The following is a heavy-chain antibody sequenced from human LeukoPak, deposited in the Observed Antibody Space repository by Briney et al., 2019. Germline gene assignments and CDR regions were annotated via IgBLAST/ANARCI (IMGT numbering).Heavy chain of an antibody. V-gene: IGHV3-48*04. CDR2: ISSSGSTI. CDR1: GFTFSSYG. D-gene: IGHD3-10*01. CDR3: ARGPMVRGVIIRRSKSGYFDY. J-gene: IGHJ4*02. Sequence: QTGGSLRLSCAASGFTFSSYGMSWVRQAPGKGLEWVSYISSSGSTIYYADSVKGRVTISRDNAKNSLYLQMNSLRAEDTAVYYCARGPMVRGVIIRRSKSGYFDYWGQGTLVTVSS.